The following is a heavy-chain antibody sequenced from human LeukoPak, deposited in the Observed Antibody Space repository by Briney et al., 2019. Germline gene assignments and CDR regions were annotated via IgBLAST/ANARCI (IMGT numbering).Heavy chain of an antibody. Sequence: GGSLRLSCAASGFSVSGKFMSWVRQAPGKGLEWVSIIHYDGKIRYAGSVGGRFTIYRDDSENTLFLQMNSLRVDDTAVYFCASGDGYLQPYWGQGTLVTVSS. CDR3: ASGDGYLQPY. CDR1: GFSVSGKF. J-gene: IGHJ4*02. V-gene: IGHV3-53*01. CDR2: IHYDGKI. D-gene: IGHD2-21*01.